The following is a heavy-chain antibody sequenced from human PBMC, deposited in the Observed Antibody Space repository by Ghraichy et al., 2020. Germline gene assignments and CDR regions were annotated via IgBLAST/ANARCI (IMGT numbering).Heavy chain of an antibody. CDR2: IYYSGST. D-gene: IGHD6-13*01. Sequence: SETLSLTCTVSGGSISSYYWSWIRQPPGKGLEWIGYIYYSGSTNYNPSLKSRVTISVDTSKNQFSLKLSSVTAADTAVYYCARGSGSSWYGSCRWFDPWGQGTLVTVSS. J-gene: IGHJ5*02. CDR3: ARGSGSSWYGSCRWFDP. CDR1: GGSISSYY. V-gene: IGHV4-59*01.